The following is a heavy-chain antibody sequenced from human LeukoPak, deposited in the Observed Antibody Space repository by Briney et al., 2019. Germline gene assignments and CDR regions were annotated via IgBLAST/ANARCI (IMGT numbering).Heavy chain of an antibody. CDR1: GFTFSSYS. V-gene: IGHV3-21*01. CDR2: ISSSSSYI. D-gene: IGHD6-13*01. Sequence: PGGSLRLSCAASGFTFSSYSMNWVRQAPGKGLEWVSSISSSSSYIYYADSVKGRFTFSRDNAKNSLYLQMNSLRAEDTAVYYCARGEGYSSFYDYWGQGTLVTVSS. J-gene: IGHJ4*02. CDR3: ARGEGYSSFYDY.